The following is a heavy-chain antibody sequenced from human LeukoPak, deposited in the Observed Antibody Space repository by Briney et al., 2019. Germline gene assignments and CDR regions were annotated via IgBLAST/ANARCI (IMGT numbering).Heavy chain of an antibody. J-gene: IGHJ4*02. CDR1: GGSFSGYY. Sequence: SETLSLTCAVYGGSFSGYYWSWIRQPRGKGLEWIGEINHSGSTNYNPSLKSRVTISVDTSKNQFSLKLSSVTAADTAVYYCARFLFKPFDYWVQGTLVTVSS. CDR3: ARFLFKPFDY. CDR2: INHSGST. V-gene: IGHV4-34*01.